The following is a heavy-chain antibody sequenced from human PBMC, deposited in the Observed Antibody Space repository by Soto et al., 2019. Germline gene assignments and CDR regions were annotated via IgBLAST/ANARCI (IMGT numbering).Heavy chain of an antibody. J-gene: IGHJ6*02. Sequence: QVQLVQSGAEVKKPGASVKVSCKASGYTFTSYAMHWVRQAPGQRLEWMGWINAGNGNTKYSQKFQGRVTITRDTSASTAYMELSSLRSEDTAVYYCARAIAVAGTWYYYGMDAWGQGTTVTVSS. CDR3: ARAIAVAGTWYYYGMDA. V-gene: IGHV1-3*01. CDR2: INAGNGNT. D-gene: IGHD6-19*01. CDR1: GYTFTSYA.